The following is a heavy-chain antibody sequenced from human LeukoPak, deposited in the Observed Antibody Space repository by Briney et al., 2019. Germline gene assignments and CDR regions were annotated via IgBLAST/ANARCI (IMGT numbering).Heavy chain of an antibody. J-gene: IGHJ4*02. D-gene: IGHD6-19*01. V-gene: IGHV3-7*04. CDR2: IKQDGSEK. CDR3: ARGGQWLVLQDYFDY. CDR1: GFTFSSYW. Sequence: PGGSLRLSCAASGFTFSSYWMSWVRQAPGKGLEWVANIKQDGSEKYYVDSVKGRFTISRGNAKNSLYLQMNSLRAEDTAVYYCARGGQWLVLQDYFDYWGQGTLVTVSS.